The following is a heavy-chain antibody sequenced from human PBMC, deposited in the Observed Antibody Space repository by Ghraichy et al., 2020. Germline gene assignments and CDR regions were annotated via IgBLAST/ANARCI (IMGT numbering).Heavy chain of an antibody. D-gene: IGHD6-13*01. CDR3: ARDSASSWRSYNGLDV. V-gene: IGHV3-33*08. Sequence: GESLKISCTASGFIFSSYGMHWVRQAPGKGLEWVAVMWFDGSNQNYGDSVKGRFTISRDNPKNTLYLQMNSLRAEDTAVYYCARDSASSWRSYNGLDVWGQGTTVTVSS. CDR1: GFIFSSYG. J-gene: IGHJ6*02. CDR2: MWFDGSNQ.